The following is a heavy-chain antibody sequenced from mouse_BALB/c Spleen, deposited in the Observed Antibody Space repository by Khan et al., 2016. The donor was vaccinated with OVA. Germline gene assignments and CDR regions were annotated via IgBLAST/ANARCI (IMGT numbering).Heavy chain of an antibody. D-gene: IGHD1-1*01. V-gene: IGHV1-4*01. CDR2: INPNSAYT. Sequence: QVQLQQSGAELARPGASVKMSCKASGYTFTSNTMHWVKQRPGQGLEWIGYINPNSAYTNYNQNFKDKATLTADKSSSTAYMQLSSLTSDDSAVYYWARRTTVDSMDYWGQGTSVTVSS. CDR1: GYTFTSNT. CDR3: ARRTTVDSMDY. J-gene: IGHJ4*01.